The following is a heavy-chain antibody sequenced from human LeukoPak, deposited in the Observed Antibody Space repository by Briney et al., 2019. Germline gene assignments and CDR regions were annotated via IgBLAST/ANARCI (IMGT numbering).Heavy chain of an antibody. CDR2: IYHSGST. CDR1: GYSISSGYY. D-gene: IGHD3-3*01. Sequence: KPSETLSLTCAVSGYSISSGYYWGWIRQPPGKGLEWIGSIYHSGSTYYNPSLKGRVAISVDTSKNQFSLKLSSVTAADTAVYYCARDFGLPFDYWGQGTLVTVSS. J-gene: IGHJ4*02. V-gene: IGHV4-38-2*02. CDR3: ARDFGLPFDY.